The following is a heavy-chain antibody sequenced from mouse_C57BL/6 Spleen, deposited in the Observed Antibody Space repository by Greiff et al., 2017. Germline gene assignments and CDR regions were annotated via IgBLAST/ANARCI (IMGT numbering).Heavy chain of an antibody. J-gene: IGHJ1*03. CDR3: ARGMDDYDSHWYFDG. Sequence: QVQLKQSGPELVKPGASVKISCKASGYAFSSSWMNWVKQRPGKGLEWIGRIYPGDGDTNYNGKFKGKATLTADKSSSTAYMQLSSLTSEDSAVYFCARGMDDYDSHWYFDGWGTGTTVTVSS. V-gene: IGHV1-82*01. CDR1: GYAFSSSW. D-gene: IGHD2-4*01. CDR2: IYPGDGDT.